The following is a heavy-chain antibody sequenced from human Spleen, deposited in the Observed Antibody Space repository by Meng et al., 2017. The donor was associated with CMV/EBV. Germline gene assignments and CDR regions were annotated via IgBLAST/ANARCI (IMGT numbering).Heavy chain of an antibody. Sequence: SGFPFSSYAMHWVRQAPGKGLEWVAVISYDGSNKYYADSVKGRFTISRDNSKNTLYLQMNSLRAEDTAVYYCARDGKYQLLSWWFDPWGQGTLVTVSS. CDR2: ISYDGSNK. CDR3: ARDGKYQLLSWWFDP. V-gene: IGHV3-30*04. D-gene: IGHD2-2*01. CDR1: GFPFSSYA. J-gene: IGHJ5*02.